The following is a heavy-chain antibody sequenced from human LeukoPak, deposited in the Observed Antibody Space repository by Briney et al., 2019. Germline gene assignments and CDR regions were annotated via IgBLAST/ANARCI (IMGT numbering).Heavy chain of an antibody. J-gene: IGHJ6*02. D-gene: IGHD3-22*01. Sequence: PGGSLRLSCAASGFTFSSYSMNWVRQAPGKGLEWVSSISSSSSYIYYADSVKGRFTISRDNAKNSLYLQMNSLRDEDTAVYYCARASSGYGSYYYFYGMDVWGQGTTVTVSS. CDR1: GFTFSSYS. V-gene: IGHV3-21*01. CDR2: ISSSSSYI. CDR3: ARASSGYGSYYYFYGMDV.